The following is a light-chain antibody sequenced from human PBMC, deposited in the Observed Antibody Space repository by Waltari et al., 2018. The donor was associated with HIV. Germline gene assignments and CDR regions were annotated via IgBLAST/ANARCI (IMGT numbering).Light chain of an antibody. CDR3: QQYYSYSS. V-gene: IGKV1-8*01. CDR1: QDISTY. Sequence: AIRMTQSPSSLSASTGDTVIITCRASQDISTYLAWYQQKPGKAPNLLIYAASTLQSGVPSRFSGSGSGTDFTLTISSLQSEDFATYYCQQYYSYSSFGPGSTVDIK. CDR2: AAS. J-gene: IGKJ3*01.